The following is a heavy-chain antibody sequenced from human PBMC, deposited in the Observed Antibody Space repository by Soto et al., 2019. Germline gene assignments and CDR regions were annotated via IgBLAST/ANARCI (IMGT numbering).Heavy chain of an antibody. D-gene: IGHD5-12*01. Sequence: EVQLVESGGGLVKPGGSLRLSCAASGFTFSNAWMNWVRQAPGKGLERVGRIKSKTDGGTTDYAAPVKGRFTISRDDSKNTLYLQMNSLKTEDTAVYYCTTDRWVVATSYGMDVWGQGTTVTVSS. CDR3: TTDRWVVATSYGMDV. J-gene: IGHJ6*02. V-gene: IGHV3-15*07. CDR1: GFTFSNAW. CDR2: IKSKTDGGTT.